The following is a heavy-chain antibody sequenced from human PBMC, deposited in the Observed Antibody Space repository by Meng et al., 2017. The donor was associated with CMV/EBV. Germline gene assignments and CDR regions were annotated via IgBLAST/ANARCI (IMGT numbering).Heavy chain of an antibody. CDR3: AREGWLQLRYFDY. CDR2: IYYSGST. V-gene: IGHV4-39*07. CDR1: GGSISSSSYY. D-gene: IGHD5-24*01. Sequence: SETLSLTCTVSGGSISSSSYYWGWIRQPPGKGLEWIGSIYYSGSTYYNPSLKSRVTISVDTSKNQFSLKLSSETAADTAVYYCAREGWLQLRYFDYWGQGTLVTVSS. J-gene: IGHJ4*02.